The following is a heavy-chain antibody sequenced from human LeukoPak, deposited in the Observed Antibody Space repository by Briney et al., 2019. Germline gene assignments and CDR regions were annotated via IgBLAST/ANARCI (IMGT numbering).Heavy chain of an antibody. Sequence: GGSLRLSCAASRFTFSSYSMNWVRQAPGKGLEWVSSISCSSSYIYYADSVKGRFTISRDNAKNSLYLQMNSLRAEDTAVYYCASIEYSSSSSWYYYYYMDVWGKGTTVTVSS. D-gene: IGHD6-6*01. J-gene: IGHJ6*03. CDR2: ISCSSSYI. CDR3: ASIEYSSSSSWYYYYYMDV. V-gene: IGHV3-21*01. CDR1: RFTFSSYS.